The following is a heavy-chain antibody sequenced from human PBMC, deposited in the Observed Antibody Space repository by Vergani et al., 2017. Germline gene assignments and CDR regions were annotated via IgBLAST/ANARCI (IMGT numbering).Heavy chain of an antibody. CDR1: GFSFPGYA. D-gene: IGHD4-11*01. Sequence: EVQLVESGGGLVQPGGSLRLSCEASGFSFPGYAMSWVRQAPGKGLEWVSSVSGSSATPYYADSVKGRFIISRDNAKNSLFLQMSSLKVEDTGVYYCAREMSNEGFDYWGQGTRVTVS. CDR3: AREMSNEGFDY. J-gene: IGHJ4*02. V-gene: IGHV3-23*04. CDR2: VSGSSATP.